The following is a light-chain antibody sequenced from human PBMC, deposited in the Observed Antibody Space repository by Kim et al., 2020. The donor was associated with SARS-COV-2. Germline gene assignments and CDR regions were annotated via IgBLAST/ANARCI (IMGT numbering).Light chain of an antibody. Sequence: QSALTQPASVSGSPGQSVIISCTGTSSDVGGYNYVSWYQQHPDKAPKLMIYDVSNRPSGVSNRFSGSKSGNTASLTISGLQAEDEADYFCSSFTSSSTLVFGGGTKLTVL. CDR3: SSFTSSSTLV. CDR2: DVS. V-gene: IGLV2-14*03. J-gene: IGLJ3*02. CDR1: SSDVGGYNY.